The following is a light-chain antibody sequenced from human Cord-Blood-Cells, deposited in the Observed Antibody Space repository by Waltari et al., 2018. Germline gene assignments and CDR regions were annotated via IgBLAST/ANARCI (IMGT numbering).Light chain of an antibody. V-gene: IGLV3-1*01. J-gene: IGLJ2*01. Sequence: SYELTQPPSVSVSPGPTASITCSGDKLGDKYACWYQQKPGQSPVLVIYQDSKRPSGIPERCDGANSGNTATLTISGTQAMDEADYYCQAWDSSTVVFGGGTKLTVL. CDR1: KLGDKY. CDR3: QAWDSSTVV. CDR2: QDS.